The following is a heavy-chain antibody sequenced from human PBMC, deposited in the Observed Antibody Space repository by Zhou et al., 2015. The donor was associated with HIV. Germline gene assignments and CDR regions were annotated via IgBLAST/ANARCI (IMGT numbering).Heavy chain of an antibody. J-gene: IGHJ5*02. Sequence: SSYAISWVRQATGQGLEWMGWMNPISGNTGYAQKFQGRVTMTRNTSITTSYMELSSLRSEDTAVYYCARGPSGTASGSQWFDPWGQGSLVTVSS. D-gene: IGHD3-10*01. CDR1: SSYA. CDR3: ARGPSGTASGSQWFDP. V-gene: IGHV1-8*02. CDR2: MNPISGNT.